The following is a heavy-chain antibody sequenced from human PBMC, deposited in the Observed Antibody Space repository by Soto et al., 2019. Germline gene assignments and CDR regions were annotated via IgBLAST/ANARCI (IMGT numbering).Heavy chain of an antibody. CDR3: ARGVGYCSGGSCYDNWFDP. V-gene: IGHV1-69*13. J-gene: IGHJ5*02. CDR2: ILPIFGTA. CDR1: GGTFSSYA. Sequence: SVKVSCKASGGTFSSYAISWVRQAPGQGLEWMGGILPIFGTANYAQKFQGRVTITADESTSTAYMELSSLRSEDTAVYYCARGVGYCSGGSCYDNWFDPWGQGTLVTVSS. D-gene: IGHD2-15*01.